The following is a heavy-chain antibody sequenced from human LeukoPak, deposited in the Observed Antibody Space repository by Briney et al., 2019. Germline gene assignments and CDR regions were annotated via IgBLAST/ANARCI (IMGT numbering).Heavy chain of an antibody. Sequence: ASVKLSCKASGYTFTSYSINWVRHAPGQGLEWIVWISAYNGNTKYAQKLQGRVTMTTDTSTSTAYMELRSLRPDDTAVYYCARGLGGSGSYFLAFDYWGQGALVTVSS. J-gene: IGHJ4*02. V-gene: IGHV1-18*01. CDR3: ARGLGGSGSYFLAFDY. CDR1: GYTFTSYS. CDR2: ISAYNGNT. D-gene: IGHD1-26*01.